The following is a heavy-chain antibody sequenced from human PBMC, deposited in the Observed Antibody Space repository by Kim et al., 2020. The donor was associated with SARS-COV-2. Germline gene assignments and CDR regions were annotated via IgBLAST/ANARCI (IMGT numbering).Heavy chain of an antibody. CDR2: ISYDGSNK. J-gene: IGHJ4*02. V-gene: IGHV3-30*03. D-gene: IGHD1-26*01. CDR1: GFTFSSYG. Sequence: GGSLRLSCAASGFTFSSYGMHWVRQAPGKGLEWVAVISYDGSNKYYADSVKGRFTISRDNSKNTLYLQMNSLRAEDTAVYYCAVSVVEWELLTPFDYWGQGTLVTVSS. CDR3: AVSVVEWELLTPFDY.